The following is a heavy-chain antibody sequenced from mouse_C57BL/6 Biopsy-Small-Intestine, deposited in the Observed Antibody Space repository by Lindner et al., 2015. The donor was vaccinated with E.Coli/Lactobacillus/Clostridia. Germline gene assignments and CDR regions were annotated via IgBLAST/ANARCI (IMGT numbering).Heavy chain of an antibody. J-gene: IGHJ1*03. V-gene: IGHV1-18*01. CDR2: INPNNGGT. D-gene: IGHD1-1*01. CDR1: GYTFTDYN. Sequence: VQLQESGPELVKPGASVKIPCKASGYTFTDYNMDWVKQSHGKSLEWIGDINPNNGGTIYSQKFKGKATLTVDKSSSTAYMELRSLTSEDTAVYYCTRYGSSYRWYFDVWGTGTTVTVSS. CDR3: TRYGSSYRWYFDV.